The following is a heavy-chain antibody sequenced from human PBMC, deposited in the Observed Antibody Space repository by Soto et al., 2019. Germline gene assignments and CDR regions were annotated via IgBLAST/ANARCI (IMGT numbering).Heavy chain of an antibody. D-gene: IGHD1-1*01. CDR3: VSRLGYGYAMDV. CDR2: VHYSGNT. Sequence: QLQLQESGPGLVKPSETLSLTCTVSGDSISSGGYYWGWIRQPPGKGLEWIGSVHYSGNTFYNPSLKSRVIISRDTSRNEFSLRLHSVPAADTAVYYCVSRLGYGYAMDVWGQGTTITVSS. CDR1: GDSISSGGYY. V-gene: IGHV4-39*01. J-gene: IGHJ6*02.